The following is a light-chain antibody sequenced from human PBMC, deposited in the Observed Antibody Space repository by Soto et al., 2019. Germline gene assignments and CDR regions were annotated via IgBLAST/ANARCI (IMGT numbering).Light chain of an antibody. V-gene: IGKV3-15*01. Sequence: EIVMTQSPATLSVSPGERATLSCRASQSVSDNLAWYQQKPGQPPRLLIYGASTRATGIPARFCGSGSGTEFTLTISSLQSEDFAVYYCQQSNNWPYTFGQGTKLDIK. J-gene: IGKJ2*01. CDR3: QQSNNWPYT. CDR2: GAS. CDR1: QSVSDN.